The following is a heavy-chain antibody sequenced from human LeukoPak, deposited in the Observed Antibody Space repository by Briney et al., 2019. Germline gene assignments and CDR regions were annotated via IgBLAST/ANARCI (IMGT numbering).Heavy chain of an antibody. CDR1: GFTFSSYG. Sequence: GGSLRLSCAASGFTFSSYGMHWVRQAPGKGLDWVAFIRYDGRNKYYADSVKGRFTISRDNSKNTLYLQMNSLRAEDTAVYYCARERRVGIAARGYWFDPWGQGTLVTVSS. V-gene: IGHV3-30*02. J-gene: IGHJ5*02. D-gene: IGHD6-6*01. CDR2: IRYDGRNK. CDR3: ARERRVGIAARGYWFDP.